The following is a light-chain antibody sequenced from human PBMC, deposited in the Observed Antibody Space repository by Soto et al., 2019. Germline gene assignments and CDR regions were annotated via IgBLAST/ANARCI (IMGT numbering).Light chain of an antibody. J-gene: IGKJ4*01. CDR2: SAS. Sequence: EIVMTQSPATLSVSPGERATLSCRASQSVGSNLAWYQRKPGQAPRLLIYSASTRATDVPARFSGSGSGTEFTLTILSLQSEAFAFYFCQQYDNWLTFGGGTKVEIK. CDR3: QQYDNWLT. V-gene: IGKV3-15*01. CDR1: QSVGSN.